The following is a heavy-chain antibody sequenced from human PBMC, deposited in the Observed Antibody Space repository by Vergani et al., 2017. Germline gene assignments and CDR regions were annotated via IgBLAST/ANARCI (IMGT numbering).Heavy chain of an antibody. D-gene: IGHD6-19*01. V-gene: IGHV4-59*10. CDR2: IYTSGST. CDR3: ARGYSSGWGGFDP. Sequence: QVQLQQWGAGLLKPSETLSLTCAVYGGSFRSYYWTWIRQPAGKGLEWIGRIYTSGSTNNNPSLKSRVTMSVDTSKNQFSLKLSSVTAADTAVYYCARGYSSGWGGFDPWGQGTLVTVSS. J-gene: IGHJ5*02. CDR1: GGSFRSYY.